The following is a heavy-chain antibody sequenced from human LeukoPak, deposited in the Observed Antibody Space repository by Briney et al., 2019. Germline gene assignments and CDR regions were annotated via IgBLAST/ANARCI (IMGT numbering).Heavy chain of an antibody. CDR1: GGSFSGYY. CDR3: ARDGSGSYYNPLFY. D-gene: IGHD3-10*01. J-gene: IGHJ4*02. V-gene: IGHV4-34*01. Sequence: SETLSLTCAVYGGSFSGYYWSWIRQPPGKGLEWIGEINHSGSTNYNPSLKSRVTISVDTSKNQFSLKLSSVTAADTAVYYCARDGSGSYYNPLFYWGQGTLVTVSS. CDR2: INHSGST.